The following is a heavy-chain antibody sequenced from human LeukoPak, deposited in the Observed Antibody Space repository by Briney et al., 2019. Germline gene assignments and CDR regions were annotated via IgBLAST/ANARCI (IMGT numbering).Heavy chain of an antibody. CDR3: ARDSGGDGEFDH. Sequence: GGSLRLSCAASGFTFSSHSMNWVRQAPGGGLEWVSSVSSSSTYIYCADSVRGRFTISRDNAKNSLYLQMNSLRDEDTAVYYCARDSGGDGEFDHWGQGTLVTVSS. CDR1: GFTFSSHS. CDR2: VSSSSTYI. D-gene: IGHD5-24*01. V-gene: IGHV3-21*01. J-gene: IGHJ4*02.